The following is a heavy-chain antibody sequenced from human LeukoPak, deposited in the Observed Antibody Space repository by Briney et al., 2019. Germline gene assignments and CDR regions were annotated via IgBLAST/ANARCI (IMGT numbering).Heavy chain of an antibody. V-gene: IGHV3-7*05. CDR2: IKEDGSEK. CDR3: ATWSSGWEFDY. CDR1: GFTFSKCW. J-gene: IGHJ4*02. D-gene: IGHD6-19*01. Sequence: GGSLRLSCAASGFTFSKCWMTWVRQAAGKGLQWVAHIKEDGSEKYYVDSVKGRFSISRDNAKTSVYLQMNSLRDEDTAVYYCATWSSGWEFDYWGQGTLVSVSS.